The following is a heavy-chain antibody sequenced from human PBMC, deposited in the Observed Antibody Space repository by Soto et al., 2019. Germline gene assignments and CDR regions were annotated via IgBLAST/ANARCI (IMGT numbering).Heavy chain of an antibody. CDR2: IYYSGST. CDR3: ATYRAYCGGDCYSGHNWFDT. V-gene: IGHV4-31*03. D-gene: IGHD2-21*02. J-gene: IGHJ5*02. Sequence: SETLSLTCTVSGGSISSGGYYWSWIRQHPGKGLEWIGYIYYSGSTYYNPSLKSRVTISVDTPKNQFSLKLSSVTAADTAVYYCATYRAYCGGDCYSGHNWFDTWGQGTLVTVSS. CDR1: GGSISSGGYY.